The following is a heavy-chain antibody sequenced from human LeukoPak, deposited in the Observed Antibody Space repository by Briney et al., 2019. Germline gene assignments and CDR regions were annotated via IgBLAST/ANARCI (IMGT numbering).Heavy chain of an antibody. V-gene: IGHV4-4*02. CDR3: ARVSSSSGYYYYYMDV. J-gene: IGHJ6*03. D-gene: IGHD6-6*01. CDR2: IYYSGST. Sequence: PSETLSLTCAVSGGSISSSNWWSWVRQPPGKGLEWIGSIYYSGSTYYNPSLKSRVTISVDTSKNQFSLKLSSVTAADTAAYYCARVSSSSGYYYYYMDVWGKGTMVAVSS. CDR1: GGSISSSNW.